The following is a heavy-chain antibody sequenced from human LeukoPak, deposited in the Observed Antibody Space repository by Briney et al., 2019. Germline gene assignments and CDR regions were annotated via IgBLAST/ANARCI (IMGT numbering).Heavy chain of an antibody. J-gene: IGHJ4*02. CDR3: AKVGGGGGYYYDY. V-gene: IGHV3-23*01. Sequence: GGSLRLSCAASGFTFSSYAMSRVRQAPGKGLEWVSVISGSGGSTNYADSVKGRFTISRDNSKNTLYLQMNSLRAEDTAVYYCAKVGGGGGYYYDYWGQGTLVTVSS. CDR1: GFTFSSYA. D-gene: IGHD3-22*01. CDR2: ISGSGGST.